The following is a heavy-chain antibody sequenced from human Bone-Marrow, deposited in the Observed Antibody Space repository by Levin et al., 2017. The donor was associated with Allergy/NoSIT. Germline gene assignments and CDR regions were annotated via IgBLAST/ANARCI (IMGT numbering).Heavy chain of an antibody. D-gene: IGHD6-13*01. Sequence: SETLSLTCSVSGGSIRGYYWTWIRQPPRKGLEWIGYISYSGTPKCNPSLKSRVTISVDISRNQFSLRLKSLTAADTAVYYCAQEVASPGITYFDAWGQGTLVTVSP. V-gene: IGHV4-59*01. CDR1: GGSIRGYY. CDR2: ISYSGTP. J-gene: IGHJ4*02. CDR3: AQEVASPGITYFDA.